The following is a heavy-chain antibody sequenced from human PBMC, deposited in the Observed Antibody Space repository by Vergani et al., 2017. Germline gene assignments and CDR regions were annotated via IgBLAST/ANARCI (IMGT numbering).Heavy chain of an antibody. CDR3: AKIGQSIAARPPYYYGMDV. D-gene: IGHD6-6*01. V-gene: IGHV3-15*01. CDR1: GFTFSNAW. Sequence: EVQLVESGGGLVKPGGSLRLSCAASGFTFSNAWMSWVRQAPGKGLEWVGRIKSKTDGGTTDYAAPVKGRFTISRDDSKNTLYLQMNSLKTEDTAVYYCAKIGQSIAARPPYYYGMDVWGQGTTVTVSS. CDR2: IKSKTDGGTT. J-gene: IGHJ6*02.